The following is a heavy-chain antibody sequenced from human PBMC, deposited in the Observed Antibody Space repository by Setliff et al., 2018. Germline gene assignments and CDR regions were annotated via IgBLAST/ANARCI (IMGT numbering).Heavy chain of an antibody. J-gene: IGHJ5*02. CDR2: ISGYNGNT. CDR1: GYSFTSYW. Sequence: GESLKISCKGSGYSFTSYWIGWVRQMPGKGLEWMGWISGYNGNTNYAQNLQGRVTMTTDTSTSTAYMELRSLTSDDMAVYYCARVRSPTLLAITNNWFDPWGQGTLVTVSS. CDR3: ARVRSPTLLAITNNWFDP. D-gene: IGHD3-3*01. V-gene: IGHV1-18*03.